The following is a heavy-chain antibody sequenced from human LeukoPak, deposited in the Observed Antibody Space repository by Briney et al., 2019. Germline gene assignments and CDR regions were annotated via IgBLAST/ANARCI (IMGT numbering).Heavy chain of an antibody. CDR2: INSDGSIT. V-gene: IGHV3-74*01. D-gene: IGHD5-18*01. Sequence: GGSLRLSCAASGFTFTTYWMHWVRQAPGKGLVWVSHINSDGSITSYADSVKGRFTSSRDNVKNTLYLQMNSLRAEDTAVYYCARDAVDTANAVWGQGTTVTVSS. CDR1: GFTFTTYW. J-gene: IGHJ6*02. CDR3: ARDAVDTANAV.